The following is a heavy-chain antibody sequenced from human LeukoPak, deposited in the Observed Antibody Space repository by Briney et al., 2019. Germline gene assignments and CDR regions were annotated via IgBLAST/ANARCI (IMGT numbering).Heavy chain of an antibody. D-gene: IGHD6-13*01. V-gene: IGHV4-34*01. Sequence: SETLSLTSAVYGGSFSGYYWSWIRQPPGKGLEWIGEINHSGSTNYNPSLKSRVTISVDTSKNQFSLKLSSVTAADAAVYYCARVAAAGDFDYWGQGTLVTVSS. CDR3: ARVAAAGDFDY. CDR1: GGSFSGYY. CDR2: INHSGST. J-gene: IGHJ4*02.